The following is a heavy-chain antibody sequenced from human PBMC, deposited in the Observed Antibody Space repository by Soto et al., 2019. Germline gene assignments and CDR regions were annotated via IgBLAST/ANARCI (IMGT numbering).Heavy chain of an antibody. CDR3: VYSRTPCDY. J-gene: IGHJ4*02. CDR1: GFTFSSYA. Sequence: EVQLLESGGGLVQPGGSLRLSCAASGFTFSSYAMSWVRQAPGRGLEWVSAISGSGGSTYYADSVKGRFTISRDNSKNPLYLQMNSRGAEDAAGCYCVYSRTPCDYWGRGTLVTVSS. D-gene: IGHD6-13*01. CDR2: ISGSGGST. V-gene: IGHV3-23*01.